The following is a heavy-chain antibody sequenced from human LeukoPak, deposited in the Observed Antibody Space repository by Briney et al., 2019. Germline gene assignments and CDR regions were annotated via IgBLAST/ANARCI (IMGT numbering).Heavy chain of an antibody. CDR1: GFNFRDHY. D-gene: IGHD3-10*01. CDR3: ATYDYGSGSFPSFDY. J-gene: IGHJ4*02. V-gene: IGHV3-72*01. CDR2: IRNKANRYTT. Sequence: PGGSLRLSCAASGFNFRDHYMDWVRQAPGKGLEWVGRIRNKANRYTTYYAASVTGRFTISRDDSKNSLYLQMNRLKTEDTAVYYCATYDYGSGSFPSFDYWGQGTLVTVSS.